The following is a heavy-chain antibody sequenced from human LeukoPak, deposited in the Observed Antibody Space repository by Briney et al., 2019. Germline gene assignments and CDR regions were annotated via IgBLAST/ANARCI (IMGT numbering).Heavy chain of an antibody. Sequence: TGGSLRLSCAASGFTFDDYTMHWVRQAPGKGPEWVAVISYDGNHKYYTDSVKGRFTISRDNSKNTLYLQMSSLRAEDTAVYYCTKDDAYSSSWYACDIWGQGTMVTVSS. V-gene: IGHV3-30*18. D-gene: IGHD6-13*01. J-gene: IGHJ3*02. CDR1: GFTFDDYT. CDR2: ISYDGNHK. CDR3: TKDDAYSSSWYACDI.